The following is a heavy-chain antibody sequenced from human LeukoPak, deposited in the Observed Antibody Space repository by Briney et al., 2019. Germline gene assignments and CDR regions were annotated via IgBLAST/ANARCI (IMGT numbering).Heavy chain of an antibody. Sequence: SQTLSLTCAISGDSISSTSTAWHWIRQSPSRGLEWLGRTYYRSKWYTDYAESVKSRLVINPDTSKNEFSLQMTSVTSSDTAIYFCARGLKTGWFDHWGQGTLVTVSS. V-gene: IGHV6-1*01. J-gene: IGHJ5*02. CDR1: GDSISSTSTA. CDR2: TYYRSKWYT. D-gene: IGHD3-9*01. CDR3: ARGLKTGWFDH.